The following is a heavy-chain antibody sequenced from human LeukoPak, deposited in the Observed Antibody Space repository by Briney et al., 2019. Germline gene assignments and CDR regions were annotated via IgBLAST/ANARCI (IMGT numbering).Heavy chain of an antibody. CDR1: GGTFSSYG. V-gene: IGHV1-69*13. J-gene: IGHJ5*02. D-gene: IGHD3-10*01. CDR3: ARAHYYGSGSYNWFDP. CDR2: IIPIFGTA. Sequence: SVKVSCKASGGTFSSYGISWVRQAPGEGLEWMGGIIPIFGTANYAQKFQDRVTITADESTSTAYMELSSLRSEDTAVYYCARAHYYGSGSYNWFDPWGQGTLVTVSS.